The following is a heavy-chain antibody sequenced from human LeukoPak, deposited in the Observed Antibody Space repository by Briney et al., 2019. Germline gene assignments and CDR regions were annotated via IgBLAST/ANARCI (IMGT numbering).Heavy chain of an antibody. CDR3: ARRSGIAVAGAFDY. Sequence: GGSLRLSCAASGFTFSNYAMSWVRQAPGKGLEWVSSINGRGGSTYYADSVKGRFTISRDNSKNTLYLQMNSLRAEDTAVYYCARRSGIAVAGAFDYWGQGTLVTVSS. CDR1: GFTFSNYA. V-gene: IGHV3-23*01. D-gene: IGHD6-19*01. J-gene: IGHJ4*02. CDR2: INGRGGST.